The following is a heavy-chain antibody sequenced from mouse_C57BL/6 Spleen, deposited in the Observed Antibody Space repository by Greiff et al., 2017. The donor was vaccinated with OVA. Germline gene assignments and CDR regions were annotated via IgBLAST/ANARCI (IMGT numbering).Heavy chain of an antibody. D-gene: IGHD2-10*01. CDR3: ARPYYGKGDFDV. Sequence: QVQLKQPGAELVMPGASVKLSCKASGYTFTSYWMHWVKQRPGQGLEWIGEIDPSDSYTNYNQKFKGKSTLTVDKSSSTAYMQLSSLTSEDSAVYYCARPYYGKGDFDVWGTGTTVTVSS. J-gene: IGHJ1*03. CDR2: IDPSDSYT. V-gene: IGHV1-69*01. CDR1: GYTFTSYW.